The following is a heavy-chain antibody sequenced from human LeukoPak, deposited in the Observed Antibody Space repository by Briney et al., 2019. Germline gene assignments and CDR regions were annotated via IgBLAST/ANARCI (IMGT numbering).Heavy chain of an antibody. V-gene: IGHV3-74*01. J-gene: IGHJ4*02. D-gene: IGHD1/OR15-1a*01. CDR1: GLTLNNYW. CDR2: IDHGGSGT. CDR3: STVEHF. Sequence: GGSLRLSCSASGLTLNNYWVHWDRQIPGKGLVWVSRIDHGGSGTSYADSVKGRFTISRDDAKNMLYLQMNSLRVEDTGLYYCSTVEHFWGQGTLVTVSS.